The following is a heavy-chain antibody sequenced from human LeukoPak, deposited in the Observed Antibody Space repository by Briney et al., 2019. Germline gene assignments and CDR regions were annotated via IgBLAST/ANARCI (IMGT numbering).Heavy chain of an antibody. D-gene: IGHD3-10*01. Sequence: GGSLRLSCAASGFTFSSYAMHWVRQAPGKGLEYVSAISSNGGSTYYANSVKGRFTISRDNSKNTLYLQMGSLRAEDMAVYYCARGLTMVRIYPWFDPWGQGTLVTVSS. J-gene: IGHJ5*02. CDR3: ARGLTMVRIYPWFDP. V-gene: IGHV3-64*01. CDR2: ISSNGGST. CDR1: GFTFSSYA.